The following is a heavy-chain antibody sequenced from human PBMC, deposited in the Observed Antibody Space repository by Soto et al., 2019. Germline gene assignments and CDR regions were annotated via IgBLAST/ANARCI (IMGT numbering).Heavy chain of an antibody. D-gene: IGHD4-17*01. J-gene: IGHJ4*02. CDR3: ARGMTTVTTFDY. CDR1: GGSISSGGYS. CDR2: IYHSGST. V-gene: IGHV4-30-2*01. Sequence: SETLSLTCAVSGGSISSGGYSCNWIRQPPGKGLEWIGYIYHSGSTYYNPSLKSRVTISVDRSKNQFSLKPSSVTAADTAVYYCARGMTTVTTFDYWGQGTLVTVSS.